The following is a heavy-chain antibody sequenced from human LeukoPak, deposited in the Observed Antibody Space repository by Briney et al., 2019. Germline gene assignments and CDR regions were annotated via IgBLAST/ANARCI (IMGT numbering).Heavy chain of an antibody. V-gene: IGHV4-59*08. Sequence: SETLSLTCTDSDGSISSYYWSWIRQPPGKGLEWIGYIYYSGSTNYNPSLKSRVTISVDTSKNQFSLKLSSVTAADTAVYYCATTIFGVVEYRFDYWGQGTLVTVSS. CDR1: DGSISSYY. D-gene: IGHD3-3*01. J-gene: IGHJ4*02. CDR2: IYYSGST. CDR3: ATTIFGVVEYRFDY.